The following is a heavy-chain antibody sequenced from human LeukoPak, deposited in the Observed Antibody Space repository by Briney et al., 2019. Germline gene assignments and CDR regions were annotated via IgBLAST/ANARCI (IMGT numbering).Heavy chain of an antibody. CDR3: ARHFFTGSSNFDY. D-gene: IGHD1-26*01. Sequence: ETLSLTCTVSGGSISSSSYYWGWIRQPPGKGLEWIGSMYYSGSTYYNPSLKSRVTISVDTSKNQFSLKLSSVTAADTAVYYCARHFFTGSSNFDYWGQGTLVTVSS. CDR1: GGSISSSSYY. J-gene: IGHJ4*02. CDR2: MYYSGST. V-gene: IGHV4-39*01.